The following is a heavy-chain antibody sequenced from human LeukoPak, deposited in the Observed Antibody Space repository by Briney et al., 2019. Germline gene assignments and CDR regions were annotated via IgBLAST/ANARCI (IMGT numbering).Heavy chain of an antibody. V-gene: IGHV4-34*01. CDR2: INHSGST. CDR3: ARGSGDYVSNWFDP. CDR1: GGSFSGYY. J-gene: IGHJ5*02. D-gene: IGHD4-17*01. Sequence: PSETLSLTCAVYGGSFSGYYWSWIRQPPGKGLEWIGEINHSGSTNYNPPLKSRVTISVDTSKNQFSLKLSSVTAADTAVYYCARGSGDYVSNWFDPWGQGTLVTVSS.